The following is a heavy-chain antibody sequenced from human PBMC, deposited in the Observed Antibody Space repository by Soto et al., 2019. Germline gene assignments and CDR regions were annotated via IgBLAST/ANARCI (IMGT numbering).Heavy chain of an antibody. J-gene: IGHJ4*02. D-gene: IGHD2-2*01. CDR2: VNHSGTT. V-gene: IGHV4-34*01. Sequence: WTWIRQSPEKGLEWIGEVNHSGTTYYNPSLKTRVTISVHTPKNLFSLKMSSVTAADTAVYYCARGIGYCSSINCYSSRRLRFDSWGQGTLVTVSS. CDR3: ARGIGYCSSINCYSSRRLRFDS.